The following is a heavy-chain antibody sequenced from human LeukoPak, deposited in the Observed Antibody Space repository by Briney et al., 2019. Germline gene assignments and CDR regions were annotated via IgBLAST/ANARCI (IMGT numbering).Heavy chain of an antibody. J-gene: IGHJ5*02. Sequence: PSETLSLTCTVSGGSISSYYWSWIRQAPGKGLEWIGYIYYSGSTNYNPSLKSRVTISVDTSKNQFSLKLSSVTAADTAVYYCARTGGRFDPWGQGTLVTVSS. CDR3: ARTGGRFDP. CDR2: IYYSGST. D-gene: IGHD3-16*01. V-gene: IGHV4-59*01. CDR1: GGSISSYY.